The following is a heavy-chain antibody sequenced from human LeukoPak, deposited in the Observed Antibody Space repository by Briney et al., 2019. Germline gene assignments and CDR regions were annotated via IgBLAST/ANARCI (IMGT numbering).Heavy chain of an antibody. D-gene: IGHD3-22*01. J-gene: IGHJ4*02. Sequence: ASVKVSCKASGYDFTSYYMHWLRQAPRQGLEWMAIISPSSGSTSFAQKFQGRLSMTRDTSTSTVYMELRSLRSEDTAVYYCARGSSTAVVILDPYYFDSWGQGTLVTVSS. CDR3: ARGSSTAVVILDPYYFDS. CDR2: ISPSSGST. V-gene: IGHV1-46*01. CDR1: GYDFTSYY.